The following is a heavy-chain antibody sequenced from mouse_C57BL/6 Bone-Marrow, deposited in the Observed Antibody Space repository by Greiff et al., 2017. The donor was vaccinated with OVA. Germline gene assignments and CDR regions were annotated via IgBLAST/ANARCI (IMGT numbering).Heavy chain of an antibody. D-gene: IGHD1-1*01. CDR2: INPSNGGT. CDR1: GYTFTSYW. J-gene: IGHJ2*01. V-gene: IGHV1-53*01. CDR3: ARETEIYYYGSSYY. Sequence: QVQLQQPGTELVKPGASVKLSCKASGYTFTSYWLHWVKQRPGQGLEWIGNINPSNGGTTYNEKFKSKATLTVDKSSSTAYMQLSSLTSEDSAVYYCARETEIYYYGSSYYWGQGTTLTVSS.